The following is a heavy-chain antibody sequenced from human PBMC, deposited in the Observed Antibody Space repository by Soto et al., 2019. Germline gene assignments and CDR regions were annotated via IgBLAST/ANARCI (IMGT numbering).Heavy chain of an antibody. CDR3: ARIRHDYGDYIGYYYYGMDV. J-gene: IGHJ6*02. D-gene: IGHD4-17*01. V-gene: IGHV3-21*01. CDR2: IRNNRSNI. Sequence: PGGSLRLSCAASGFTFSSYGMHWVRQAPGKGLEWVAGIRNNRSNIYYADSVKGRFTISRDNAKTSLYLQMNSLRAEDTAVYYSARIRHDYGDYIGYYYYGMDVWGQGTTVTVSS. CDR1: GFTFSSYG.